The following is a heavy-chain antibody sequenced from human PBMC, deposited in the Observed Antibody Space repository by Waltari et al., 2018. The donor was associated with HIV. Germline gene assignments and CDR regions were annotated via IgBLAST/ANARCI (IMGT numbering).Heavy chain of an antibody. Sequence: EVQLVETGGGLIQPGGSLRLSCAASGLTVSSNFLKGDRQAPGKGLEWVSLIYNNNSTYYADSVKGRFTISRDNSKNTLYLQMNSLRAEDTAVYYCARVRSTMGRFQGFDYWGQGTLVTVSS. CDR1: GLTVSSNF. D-gene: IGHD1-26*01. J-gene: IGHJ4*02. CDR3: ARVRSTMGRFQGFDY. V-gene: IGHV3-53*02. CDR2: IYNNNST.